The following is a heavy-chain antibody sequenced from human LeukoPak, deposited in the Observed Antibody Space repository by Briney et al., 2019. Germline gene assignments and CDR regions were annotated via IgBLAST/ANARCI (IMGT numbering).Heavy chain of an antibody. V-gene: IGHV1-18*01. CDR3: ARDSYVYYDILTGYPHFDY. D-gene: IGHD3-9*01. CDR2: ISAYNGNT. Sequence: GASVKVSCKASGYTFTSYGISWVRQAPGQGLEWMGWISAYNGNTNYAQKLQGRVTMTTDTSTSTAYMELRSLRSDDTAVYYCARDSYVYYDILTGYPHFDYWGQGTLVTVSS. CDR1: GYTFTSYG. J-gene: IGHJ4*02.